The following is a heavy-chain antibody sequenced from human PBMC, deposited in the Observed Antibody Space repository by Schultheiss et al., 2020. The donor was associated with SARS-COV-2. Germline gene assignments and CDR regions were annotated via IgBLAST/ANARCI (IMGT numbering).Heavy chain of an antibody. CDR1: GYTLTELS. CDR2: FDPEDGET. J-gene: IGHJ6*02. Sequence: ASVKVSCKVSGYTLTELSMHWVRQAPGKGLEWMGGFDPEDGETIYAQKFQGRVTMTEDTSTDTAYMELSSLRSEDTAVYYCATDRTVCLGSEPSYYYGMDVWGQGTTVTVSS. V-gene: IGHV1-24*01. CDR3: ATDRTVCLGSEPSYYYGMDV. D-gene: IGHD2-8*01.